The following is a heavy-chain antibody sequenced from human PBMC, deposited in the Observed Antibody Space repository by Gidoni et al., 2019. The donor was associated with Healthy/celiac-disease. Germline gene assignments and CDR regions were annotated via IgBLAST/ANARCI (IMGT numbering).Heavy chain of an antibody. CDR3: ARVGRDYYDSSGYYYEDY. CDR2: ISSSGSTI. Sequence: VQLVESGGGLVKPGGSLRLSCAASGFTFSRYRMNWVRQAPGKGLEWVSSISSSGSTIYYADSVKGRFTISRDNAKNSLYLQMNSLRAEDTAVYYCARVGRDYYDSSGYYYEDYWGQGTLVTVSS. J-gene: IGHJ4*02. V-gene: IGHV3-21*01. CDR1: GFTFSRYR. D-gene: IGHD3-22*01.